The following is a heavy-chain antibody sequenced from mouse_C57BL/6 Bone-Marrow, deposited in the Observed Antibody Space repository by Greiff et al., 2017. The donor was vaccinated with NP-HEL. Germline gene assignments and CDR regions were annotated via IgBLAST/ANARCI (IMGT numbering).Heavy chain of an antibody. D-gene: IGHD1-1*01. CDR2: IYPRDGST. V-gene: IGHV1-78*01. CDR3: ARRYYYGSSPYYFDY. Sequence: VQLVESDAELVKPGASVKISCKVSGYTFTDHTIHWMKQRPEQGLEWIGYIYPRDGSTKYNEKFKGKATLTADKSSSTAYMQLNSLTSEDSAVYFCARRYYYGSSPYYFDYWGQGTTLTVSS. CDR1: GYTFTDHT. J-gene: IGHJ2*01.